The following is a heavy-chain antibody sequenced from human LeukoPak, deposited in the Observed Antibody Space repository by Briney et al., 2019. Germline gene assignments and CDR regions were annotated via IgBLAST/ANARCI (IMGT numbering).Heavy chain of an antibody. J-gene: IGHJ4*02. CDR3: AKDNGWLLAY. CDR2: ISGSGGTT. V-gene: IGHV3-23*01. D-gene: IGHD3-22*01. Sequence: GGSLRLSCAASGLTVSSNYMSWVRQPPGQGLEWVSGISGSGGTTYYADSVKGRFTISRDNSKNTRYLQMSSLRAEDTAVYYCAKDNGWLLAYWGQGALVTVSS. CDR1: GLTVSSNY.